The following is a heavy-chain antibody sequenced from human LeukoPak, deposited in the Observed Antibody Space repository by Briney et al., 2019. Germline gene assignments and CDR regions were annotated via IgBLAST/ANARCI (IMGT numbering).Heavy chain of an antibody. CDR2: ISGSGGST. D-gene: IGHD6-19*01. CDR3: AKPMAVAGTLYFDY. CDR1: GFTFSSYA. J-gene: IGHJ4*02. Sequence: RGSLRLSCAASGFTFSSYAMSWVRQAPGKGLEWVSAISGSGGSTYYADSVKGRFTISRDNSKNTLYLQMNSLRAEDTAVYYCAKPMAVAGTLYFDYWGQGTLVTVSS. V-gene: IGHV3-23*01.